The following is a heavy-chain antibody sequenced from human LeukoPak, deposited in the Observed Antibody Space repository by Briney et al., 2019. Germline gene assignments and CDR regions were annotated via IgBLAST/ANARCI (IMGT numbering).Heavy chain of an antibody. CDR1: GFTFSSYG. D-gene: IGHD1-14*01. CDR3: ARGAQPRRLSVFYMDV. Sequence: GGSLRLSCAASGFTFSSYGMNWVRQAPGKGLEWVAVICYDGSNKYYADSVEGRFTISRDNSKNTLYLQMNSLRAEDTAVYYCARGAQPRRLSVFYMDVWGKGTTVTVSS. CDR2: ICYDGSNK. J-gene: IGHJ6*03. V-gene: IGHV3-33*01.